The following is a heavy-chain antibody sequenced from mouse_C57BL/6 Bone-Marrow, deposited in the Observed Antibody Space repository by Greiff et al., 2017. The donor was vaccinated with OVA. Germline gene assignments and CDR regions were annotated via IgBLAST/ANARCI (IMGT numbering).Heavy chain of an antibody. J-gene: IGHJ1*03. CDR1: GYTFTSYW. CDR3: ARSPYYWYFDV. V-gene: IGHV1-69*01. Sequence: VQLQQPGAELVMPGASVKLSCKASGYTFTSYWMHWVKQRPGQGLEWIGEIDPSDSYTNYNQKFKGKSTLTVDKSSSTAYMQLSSLTSEDSAVYYCARSPYYWYFDVWGTGTTVTDSS. CDR2: IDPSDSYT.